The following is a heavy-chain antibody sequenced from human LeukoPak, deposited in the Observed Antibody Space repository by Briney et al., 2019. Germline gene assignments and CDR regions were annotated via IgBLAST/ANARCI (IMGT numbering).Heavy chain of an antibody. CDR1: GFTFSTYS. V-gene: IGHV3-73*01. CDR3: TSGNYDSSGYYGGFIDY. CDR2: IRSKANSYAT. J-gene: IGHJ4*02. D-gene: IGHD3-22*01. Sequence: GGSLRLSCAASGFTFSTYSMNWVRQAPGKGLEWVGRIRSKANSYATAYAASVKGRFTISRDDSKNTAYLQMNSLKTEDTAVYYCTSGNYDSSGYYGGFIDYWGQGTLVTVSS.